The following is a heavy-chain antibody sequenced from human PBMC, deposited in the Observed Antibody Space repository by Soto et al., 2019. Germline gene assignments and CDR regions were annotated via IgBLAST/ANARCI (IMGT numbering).Heavy chain of an antibody. V-gene: IGHV1-24*01. CDR1: VYTLNELS. D-gene: IGHD2-15*01. Sequence: EASVKVSCKVSVYTLNELSIHWVRQDTGKGLEWMGSFDPEDGETIYAQKFQGRVTMTEDTSTDTAYMELSSLRSEDTAVYYCATDRGYCSGGSCYSGFDYRGQGTLVTVSS. J-gene: IGHJ4*02. CDR2: FDPEDGET. CDR3: ATDRGYCSGGSCYSGFDY.